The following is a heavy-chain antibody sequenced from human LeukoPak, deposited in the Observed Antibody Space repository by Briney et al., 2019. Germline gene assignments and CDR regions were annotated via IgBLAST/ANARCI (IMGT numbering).Heavy chain of an antibody. J-gene: IGHJ4*02. V-gene: IGHV1-69-2*01. CDR1: GYTFTDYY. Sequence: GATVKISCKASGYTFTDYYMHWVQQAPGKGLGWTGRVDPEDGETIYAEKFQGRVTITADTSTDTAYMELSSLRSEDTAVYYCATAGYDFWSGYFYFDYWGQGTLVTVSS. CDR2: VDPEDGET. CDR3: ATAGYDFWSGYFYFDY. D-gene: IGHD3-3*01.